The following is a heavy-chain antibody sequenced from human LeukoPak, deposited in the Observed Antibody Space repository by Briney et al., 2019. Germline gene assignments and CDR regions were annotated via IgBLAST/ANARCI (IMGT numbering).Heavy chain of an antibody. D-gene: IGHD3-10*01. CDR2: IYYTGST. Sequence: KPSETLSLTCTVSGDSISSYYWSWIRQPPGKGLEWIGYIYYTGSTNYNPSLKSRVTISVDTSKNQFSLKLSSVTAADTAVYYCARHPEWEREAGSTWGQGTLVTVSS. CDR3: ARHPEWEREAGST. V-gene: IGHV4-59*08. J-gene: IGHJ5*02. CDR1: GDSISSYY.